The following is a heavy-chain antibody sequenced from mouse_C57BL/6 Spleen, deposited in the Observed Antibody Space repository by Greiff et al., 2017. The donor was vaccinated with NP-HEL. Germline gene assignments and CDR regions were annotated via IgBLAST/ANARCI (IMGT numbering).Heavy chain of an antibody. CDR1: GFNIKDAY. CDR2: IDPENGDT. CDR3: TTGGSYAMDY. V-gene: IGHV14-4*01. J-gene: IGHJ4*01. Sequence: EVQLQPSGAELVRPGASVQLSCTASGFNIKDAYLPWVKPRPEQGLAWIGWIDPENGDTEYASKFQGKATITADTSSNTAYLQLSSLTSEDTAVYYCTTGGSYAMDYWGQGTSVTVSS.